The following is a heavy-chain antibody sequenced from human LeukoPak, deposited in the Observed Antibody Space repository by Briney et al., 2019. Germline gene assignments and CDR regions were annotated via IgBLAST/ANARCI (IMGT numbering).Heavy chain of an antibody. CDR3: ARGPYSYDSSGAFDI. D-gene: IGHD3-22*01. CDR1: GYSISSGYY. J-gene: IGHJ3*02. Sequence: PSETLSLTCTVSGYSISSGYYWGWIRQSPGKGLEWIGAIHHSGGTYYNPSLKSRVTISMDTSKNHFSLNLSSVTAADTAVYFCARGPYSYDSSGAFDIWGQGTMVTVSS. CDR2: IHHSGGT. V-gene: IGHV4-38-2*02.